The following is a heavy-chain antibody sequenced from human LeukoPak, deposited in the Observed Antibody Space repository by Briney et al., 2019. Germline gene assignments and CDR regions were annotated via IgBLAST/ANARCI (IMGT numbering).Heavy chain of an antibody. J-gene: IGHJ3*02. CDR2: IKSKTDDGTT. Sequence: GGSLRLSCAASGFTFSSAWMNWVRQAPGKGLEWVGRIKSKTDDGTTDYATPVKGRFTISRDDSKDTLYLQMNSLKSEDTAVYYCTAMAPYSRGRVPGFDGFEIWGQGTMVTVSS. V-gene: IGHV3-15*01. CDR3: TAMAPYSRGRVPGFDGFEI. D-gene: IGHD3-22*01. CDR1: GFTFSSAW.